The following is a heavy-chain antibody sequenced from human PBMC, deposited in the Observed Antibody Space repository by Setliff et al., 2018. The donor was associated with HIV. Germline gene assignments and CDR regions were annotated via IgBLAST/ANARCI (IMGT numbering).Heavy chain of an antibody. CDR1: GYTFTGYY. CDR3: AREADYSDTGGQYRY. V-gene: IGHV1-2*02. J-gene: IGHJ4*02. CDR2: INPNVGGT. Sequence: GASVKVSCKGSGYTFTGYYVHWVRLAPGQGLEWMGWINPNVGGTTYAQKFQGRVTMTRDTSISTAYMELSGLTSDDTALYYCAREADYSDTGGQYRYWGQGTLVTVSS. D-gene: IGHD2-8*02.